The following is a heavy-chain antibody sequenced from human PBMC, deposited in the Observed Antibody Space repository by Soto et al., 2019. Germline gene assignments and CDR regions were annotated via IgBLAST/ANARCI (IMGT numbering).Heavy chain of an antibody. D-gene: IGHD3-10*01. CDR1: GFTFSSYW. J-gene: IGHJ6*02. CDR3: ARGNYGMDV. Sequence: EVQLVESGGGLVQPGGSLRLSCAASGFTFSSYWMHWVRQAPGKGLVWVSNIKSDGSNTNYADSVKGRFTISRDNAKNPVYLQMNSLRAEDTAVYYCARGNYGMDVWGQGTTVTVSS. V-gene: IGHV3-74*01. CDR2: IKSDGSNT.